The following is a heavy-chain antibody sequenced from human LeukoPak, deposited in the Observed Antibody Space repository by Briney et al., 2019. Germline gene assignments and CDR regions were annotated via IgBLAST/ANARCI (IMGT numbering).Heavy chain of an antibody. CDR1: GFTFSSYS. CDR3: ARASLRITMIVVVTHFDY. CDR2: ISSSSTI. Sequence: GGSLRLSCAASGFTFSSYSMNWVRQAPGKGLEWVSYISSSSTIYYADSVKGRFTISRDNAKNSLYLQMNSLRDEDTAVYYCARASLRITMIVVVTHFDYWGQGTLVTVSS. V-gene: IGHV3-48*02. D-gene: IGHD3-22*01. J-gene: IGHJ4*02.